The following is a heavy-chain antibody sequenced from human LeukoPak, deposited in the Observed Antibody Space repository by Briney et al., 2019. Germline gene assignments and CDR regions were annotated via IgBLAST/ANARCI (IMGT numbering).Heavy chain of an antibody. D-gene: IGHD2-2*02. V-gene: IGHV3-33*06. Sequence: PGGSLRLSCAASGFXFSSYGIHWVRQAPGKGLEWVAVIWYDGSNKYYADSVKGRFTISRDNSKNTLYLQMNSLRAEDTAVYYCAKTLRYCSSTSCYRATYYYGMDVWGQGTTVTVSS. CDR1: GFXFSSYG. CDR2: IWYDGSNK. CDR3: AKTLRYCSSTSCYRATYYYGMDV. J-gene: IGHJ6*02.